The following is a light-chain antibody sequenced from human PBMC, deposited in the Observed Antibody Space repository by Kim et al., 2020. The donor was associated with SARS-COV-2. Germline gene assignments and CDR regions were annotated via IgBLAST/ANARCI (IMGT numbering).Light chain of an antibody. CDR2: DAS. J-gene: IGKJ2*01. V-gene: IGKV3-11*01. CDR1: LNIRNY. CDR3: LYRSNWPPYI. Sequence: ELVLTQSPATLSLSPGESATLSCRASLNIRNYLAWYQQKPGQPPRLLIYDASDRATDVPIRFSGSGSGTDFTLTISSLQPEDFAVYYCLYRSNWPPYIFGPGTKVDIK.